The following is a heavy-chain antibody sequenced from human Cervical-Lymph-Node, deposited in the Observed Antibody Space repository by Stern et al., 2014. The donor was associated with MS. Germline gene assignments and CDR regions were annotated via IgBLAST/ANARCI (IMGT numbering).Heavy chain of an antibody. J-gene: IGHJ4*02. CDR3: ARLDYYDSSGYSSSPSDY. CDR1: GYSFTSYW. D-gene: IGHD3-22*01. CDR2: IYPGDSDT. V-gene: IGHV5-51*01. Sequence: EVQLVESGAEVKKPGESLKISCKGSGYSFTSYWIGWVRQMPGKGLEWMGVIYPGDSDTRYSPSFQGQVTISADKSISTAYLQWSSLKASDTAMYYCARLDYYDSSGYSSSPSDYWGQGTLVTVSS.